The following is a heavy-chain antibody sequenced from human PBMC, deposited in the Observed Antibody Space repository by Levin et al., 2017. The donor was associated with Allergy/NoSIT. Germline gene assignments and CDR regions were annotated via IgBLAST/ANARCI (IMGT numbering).Heavy chain of an antibody. CDR3: ARCSPLTKACDI. V-gene: IGHV1-69*13. J-gene: IGHJ3*02. CDR2: IIPFFGTT. CDR1: GGTFKSFG. D-gene: IGHD3-10*02. Sequence: ASVKVSCQTSGGTFKSFGITWVRQAPGQGLEWMGRIIPFFGTTNHAQKFQDRVTITADGSTMTAYMELSSLRSGDTAVYYCARCSPLTKACDIWGQGTMVTVSS.